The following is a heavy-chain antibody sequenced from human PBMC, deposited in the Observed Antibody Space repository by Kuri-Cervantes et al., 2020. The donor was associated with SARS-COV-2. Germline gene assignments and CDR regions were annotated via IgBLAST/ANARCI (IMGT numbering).Heavy chain of an antibody. V-gene: IGHV3-30-3*01. CDR1: GFTFSSYA. CDR2: ISYDGSNK. Sequence: GGSLRLSCAASGFTFSSYAMHWVRQAPGKGLEWVAVISYDGSNKYYADSVKGRLTISRDNSKNTLYLQMNSLRAEDTAVYYCARAKVPASYYYMDVWGKGTTVTVSS. J-gene: IGHJ6*03. CDR3: ARAKVPASYYYMDV. D-gene: IGHD6-25*01.